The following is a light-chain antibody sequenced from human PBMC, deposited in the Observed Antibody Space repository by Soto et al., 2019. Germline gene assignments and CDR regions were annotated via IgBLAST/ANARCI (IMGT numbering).Light chain of an antibody. Sequence: QSALTQPRSVSGSPGQSVTISCTGTSSDVGTYNYVSWYQQHPGKAPKLMIYDVSQRPSGVPDRFSGSKSGNTASLTIAGLQAEEESDYYCCSYAGSYTPVFGGGTKVTVL. CDR1: SSDVGTYNY. CDR2: DVS. J-gene: IGLJ2*01. V-gene: IGLV2-11*01. CDR3: CSYAGSYTPV.